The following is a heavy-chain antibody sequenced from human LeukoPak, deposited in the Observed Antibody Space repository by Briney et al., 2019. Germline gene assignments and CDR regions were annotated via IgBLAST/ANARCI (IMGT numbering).Heavy chain of an antibody. CDR1: GVTFSSYG. Sequence: GGSLRLSCAASGVTFSSYGMHWVRQAPGKGLEWVEFIRYDGSNKYYADSVKGRFTISRDNSKNTLYLQMNSLRAEDTAVYYCAKSQLGQQLDTHGYFDYWGQGTLVTVSS. CDR3: AKSQLGQQLDTHGYFDY. CDR2: IRYDGSNK. J-gene: IGHJ4*02. V-gene: IGHV3-30*02. D-gene: IGHD6-13*01.